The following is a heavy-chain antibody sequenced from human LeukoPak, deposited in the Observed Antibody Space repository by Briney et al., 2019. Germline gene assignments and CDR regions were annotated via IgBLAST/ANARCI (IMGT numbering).Heavy chain of an antibody. Sequence: QPGGSLRLSCAASGFTFSSYAMSWVRQAPGKGLEWGSAISGSGGSTYYADSVKGRFTISRDNSKNTLYLQMNSLRAEDTAVYYCAKTSSITIFGVAPRYYFDYWGQGTLVTVSS. V-gene: IGHV3-23*01. CDR2: ISGSGGST. CDR3: AKTSSITIFGVAPRYYFDY. D-gene: IGHD3-3*01. CDR1: GFTFSSYA. J-gene: IGHJ4*02.